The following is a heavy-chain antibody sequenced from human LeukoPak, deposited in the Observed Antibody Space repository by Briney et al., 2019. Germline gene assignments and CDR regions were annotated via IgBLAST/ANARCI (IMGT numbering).Heavy chain of an antibody. CDR1: GFTFSTYA. D-gene: IGHD3-22*01. CDR2: ISGSGVST. Sequence: GGSLRLSCEASGFTFSTYAMSWVRQAPGEGLEWISAISGSGVSTYYTDSVEGRFTISRDNSKNTLYLQMNSLRAEDTAVYFCAKEPKHITLIVEVTNYFDYWGPGILVTVSS. V-gene: IGHV3-23*01. CDR3: AKEPKHITLIVEVTNYFDY. J-gene: IGHJ4*02.